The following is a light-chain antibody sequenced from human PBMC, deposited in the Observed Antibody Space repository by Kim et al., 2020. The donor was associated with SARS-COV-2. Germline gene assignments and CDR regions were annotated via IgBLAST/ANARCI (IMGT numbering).Light chain of an antibody. CDR1: SSNIGSNY. CDR2: RNN. J-gene: IGLJ3*02. V-gene: IGLV1-47*01. CDR3: AAWDDSHWV. Sequence: TPGQSVTISCSGSSSNIGSNYVYWYQQLPGTAPKLLIYRNNQRPSGVPDRFSGSKSGTSASLAISGLRSEDEADYYCAAWDDSHWVFGGGTQLTVL.